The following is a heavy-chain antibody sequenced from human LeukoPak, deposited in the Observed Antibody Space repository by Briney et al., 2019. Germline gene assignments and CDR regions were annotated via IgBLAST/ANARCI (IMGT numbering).Heavy chain of an antibody. CDR3: ARDMATVTTSPSDY. D-gene: IGHD4-17*01. Sequence: GGSLRLSCAASGFTFSSYAMSWVRQAPGKGLEWVSAISGSGGSTYYADSVKGRFTISRDNSKNSLYLQMNSLRAEDTAVYYCARDMATVTTSPSDYWGQGTLVTVSS. CDR2: ISGSGGST. J-gene: IGHJ4*02. V-gene: IGHV3-23*01. CDR1: GFTFSSYA.